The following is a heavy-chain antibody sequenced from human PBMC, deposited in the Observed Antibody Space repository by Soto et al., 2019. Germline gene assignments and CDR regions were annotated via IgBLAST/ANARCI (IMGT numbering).Heavy chain of an antibody. J-gene: IGHJ4*02. V-gene: IGHV1-3*01. CDR3: ARDGDYYGSGRKFDY. CDR2: INAGNGNT. D-gene: IGHD3-10*01. CDR1: GYTFTSYA. Sequence: QVQLVQSGAEVKKPGASVRVSCKASGYTFTSYAMHWVRQAPGQRLEWMGWINAGNGNTKYSQKFQGRVTITRDTSASTAYMERSSLRTEDTAVYYCARDGDYYGSGRKFDYWGQGTLVHVSS.